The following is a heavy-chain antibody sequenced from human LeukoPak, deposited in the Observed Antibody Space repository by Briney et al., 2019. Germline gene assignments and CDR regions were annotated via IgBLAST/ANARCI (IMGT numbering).Heavy chain of an antibody. CDR2: MNPNSGNT. V-gene: IGHV1-8*01. Sequence: ASVKVSCKASGYTFTSYDINWVRQATGQGLEWMGWMNPNSGNTGYAQKFQGRVTMTRNTSISTAYMELSSLRSEDTAVYYCARGFKVYGSGTHNPARKYYFDYWGQGTLVTVSS. CDR3: ARGFKVYGSGTHNPARKYYFDY. CDR1: GYTFTSYD. J-gene: IGHJ4*02. D-gene: IGHD3-10*01.